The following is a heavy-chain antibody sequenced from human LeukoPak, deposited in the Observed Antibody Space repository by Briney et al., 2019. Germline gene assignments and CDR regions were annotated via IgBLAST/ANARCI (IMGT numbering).Heavy chain of an antibody. Sequence: PGGSLRLSCAASGFTFSSYSMNWVRQAPGKGLEWVSSISSSSSYIYYADSVKGRFTISRDNAKNSLYLQMNSLRAEDTAVYYCARDVIPNYTAMVTSGFDYWGQGTLATVSS. D-gene: IGHD5-18*01. V-gene: IGHV3-21*01. CDR2: ISSSSSYI. J-gene: IGHJ4*02. CDR1: GFTFSSYS. CDR3: ARDVIPNYTAMVTSGFDY.